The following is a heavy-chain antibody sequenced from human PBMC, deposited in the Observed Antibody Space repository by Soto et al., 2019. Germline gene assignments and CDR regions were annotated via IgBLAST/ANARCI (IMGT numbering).Heavy chain of an antibody. J-gene: IGHJ5*02. Sequence: ASVKVSCKTSGYSFTGYSVHWVRQAPGQGLEWMGVINPHGGSTKYAQKFQGRVTMTRDTSRSTVYMELRSLRSDDTAIYYCARSSGGNFGIIIEGSNWFDPWGQGTLVTVSS. CDR2: INPHGGST. CDR1: GYSFTGYS. V-gene: IGHV1-46*01. CDR3: ARSSGGNFGIIIEGSNWFDP. D-gene: IGHD3-3*01.